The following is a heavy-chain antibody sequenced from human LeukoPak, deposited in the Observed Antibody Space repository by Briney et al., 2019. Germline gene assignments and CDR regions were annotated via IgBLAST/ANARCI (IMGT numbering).Heavy chain of an antibody. Sequence: SETLSLTCIVSGGSISSYYWTWVRQPAGKGLEWIGRIYSSGSTNYNPSLKSRVTISVDTSKNQFSLKLSSVTAADTAVYYCARGLKYYDGILSYDYWGQGTLVTVSS. CDR3: ARGLKYYDGILSYDY. V-gene: IGHV4-4*07. CDR1: GGSISSYY. CDR2: IYSSGST. D-gene: IGHD3-22*01. J-gene: IGHJ4*02.